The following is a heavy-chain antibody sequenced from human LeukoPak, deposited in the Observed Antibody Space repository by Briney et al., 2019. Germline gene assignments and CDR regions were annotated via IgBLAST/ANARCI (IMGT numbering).Heavy chain of an antibody. J-gene: IGHJ5*02. Sequence: ASVKVSCKASGYTFTSYDINWVRQATGQGLEWMGWMNPNSGNTGYAQKFQGRVTMTRNTSISTAYMELSSLRSEGTAVYYCARAGIVGATNWFDPWGQGTLVTVSS. D-gene: IGHD1-26*01. CDR3: ARAGIVGATNWFDP. CDR1: GYTFTSYD. CDR2: MNPNSGNT. V-gene: IGHV1-8*01.